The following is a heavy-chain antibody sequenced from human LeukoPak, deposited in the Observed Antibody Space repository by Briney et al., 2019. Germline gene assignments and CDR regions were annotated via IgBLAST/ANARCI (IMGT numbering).Heavy chain of an antibody. V-gene: IGHV3-23*01. CDR3: GKDGGGYGRIDY. CDR2: SGTGGST. D-gene: IGHD5-12*01. Sequence: PGGSLRLSCAASGFTFGSYAMTWVSQGPGKGLLWVSPSGTGGSTYYADSVKGRFTISRDNSKYTLYLQMNSLRTEDTAVYYCGKDGGGYGRIDYWGQGTLVTGSS. J-gene: IGHJ4*02. CDR1: GFTFGSYA.